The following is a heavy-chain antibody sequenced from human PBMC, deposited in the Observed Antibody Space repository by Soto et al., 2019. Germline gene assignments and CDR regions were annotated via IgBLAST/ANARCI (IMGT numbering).Heavy chain of an antibody. D-gene: IGHD3-3*01. V-gene: IGHV1-69*01. J-gene: IGHJ6*02. CDR2: IIPIFGTA. CDR3: ARGIIDFWSGYYDRGYYYYGMDV. CDR1: GGTFSSYA. Sequence: QVQLVQSGAEVKKPGSSVKVSCKASGGTFSSYAISWVRQAPGHGLEWMGGIIPIFGTANYAQKFQGSVTITADESTSTAYMELSSLRSEDTAVYYCARGIIDFWSGYYDRGYYYYGMDVWGQGPTVTVSS.